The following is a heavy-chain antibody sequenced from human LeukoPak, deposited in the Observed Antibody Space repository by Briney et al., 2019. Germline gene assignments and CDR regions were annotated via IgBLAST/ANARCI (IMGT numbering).Heavy chain of an antibody. V-gene: IGHV1-69*06. CDR2: IIPIFGTA. CDR1: GGTFSSYA. J-gene: IGHJ4*02. CDR3: AREGRGVIFDY. Sequence: SVKVSCKASGGTFSSYAISWVRQAPGQGLEWRGGIIPIFGTANYAQKFQGRVTITADKSTSTAYMELSSLRSEDTAVYYCAREGRGVIFDYWGQGTLVTVSS. D-gene: IGHD3-10*01.